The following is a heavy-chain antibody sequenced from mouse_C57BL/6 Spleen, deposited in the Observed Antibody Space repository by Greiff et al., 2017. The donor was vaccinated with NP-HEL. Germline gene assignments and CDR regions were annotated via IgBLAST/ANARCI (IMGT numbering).Heavy chain of an antibody. V-gene: IGHV3-6*01. J-gene: IGHJ1*03. D-gene: IGHD1-1*01. CDR2: ISYDGSN. CDR3: ARERAYYYGSYWYFDV. Sequence: EVKLQESGPGLVKPSQSLSLTCSVTGYSITSGYYWNWIRQFPGNKLEWMGYISYDGSNNYNPSLKNRISITRDTSKNQFFLKLNSVTTEDTATYYCARERAYYYGSYWYFDVWGTGTTVTVSS. CDR1: GYSITSGYY.